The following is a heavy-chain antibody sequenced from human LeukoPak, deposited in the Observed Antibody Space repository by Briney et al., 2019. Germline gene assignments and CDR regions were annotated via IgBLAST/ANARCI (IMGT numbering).Heavy chain of an antibody. D-gene: IGHD2-2*01. CDR1: GGSISSGGYY. CDR2: IYYSGST. V-gene: IGHV4-31*03. J-gene: IGHJ4*02. CDR3: ARDQRRCSSTSCPFDY. Sequence: PSETLSLTCTVSGGSISSGGYYWSWIRQHPGKGLEWIGYIYYSGSTYYNPSLKSRVTISVDTSKNQFSLKLSSVTAADTAVYYCARDQRRCSSTSCPFDYWGQGTLVTVSS.